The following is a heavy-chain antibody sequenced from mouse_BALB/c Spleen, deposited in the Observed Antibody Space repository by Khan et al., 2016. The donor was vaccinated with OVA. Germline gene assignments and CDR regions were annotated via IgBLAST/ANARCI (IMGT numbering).Heavy chain of an antibody. V-gene: IGHV1S137*01. CDR1: GYTFTDFT. J-gene: IGHJ3*01. CDR2: VNTYYGDA. CDR3: ARGGGGDRFAY. Sequence: QVQLKESGAELVRPGVSVKISCKGSGYTFTDFTVHWVKQSHAKSLEWIGVVNTYYGDATYNQKFKGKATMTVDKSSTTAYMELARLTSEDSAIYYWARGGGGDRFAYWGQGTLVTVSA.